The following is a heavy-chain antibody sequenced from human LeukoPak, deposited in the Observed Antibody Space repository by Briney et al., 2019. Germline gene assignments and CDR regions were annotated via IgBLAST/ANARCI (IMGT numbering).Heavy chain of an antibody. D-gene: IGHD5-24*01. J-gene: IGHJ4*02. V-gene: IGHV4-59*01. CDR1: GGSISSYY. CDR3: ARTRSDGYNDC. Sequence: SETLSLTCTVSGGSISSYYWSWIRQPPGKGLEWMGYIYYSGSTHYNPSLKRRVTMSIDTSKNQFSLKLRSVTAADTAVYFCARTRSDGYNDCWGQGTLVTVSS. CDR2: IYYSGST.